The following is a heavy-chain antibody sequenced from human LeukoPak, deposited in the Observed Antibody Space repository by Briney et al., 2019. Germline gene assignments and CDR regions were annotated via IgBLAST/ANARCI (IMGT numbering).Heavy chain of an antibody. CDR3: ARRRDGYNYYFDY. V-gene: IGHV5-51*01. CDR2: IYPRDSDT. D-gene: IGHD5-24*01. CDR1: GYSFTTYW. Sequence: GESLKISCQGSGYSFTTYWIGWVRQMPGKGLEWMGIIYPRDSDTKYGPSFQGQVTISVDKSISTAYLQWSSLRASDTAMYYCARRRDGYNYYFDYWGQGTLVTVSS. J-gene: IGHJ4*02.